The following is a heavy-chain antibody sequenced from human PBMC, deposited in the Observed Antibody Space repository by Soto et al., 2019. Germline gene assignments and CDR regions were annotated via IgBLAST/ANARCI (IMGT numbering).Heavy chain of an antibody. Sequence: SETLSLTCTVSGGYISSGGYYWSWIRQHPGKGLEWIGYIYYSGSTYYNPSLKSRVTISVDTSKNQFSLKLSSVTAADTAVYYCAREVAARLGYFDYWGQGTLVTVSS. J-gene: IGHJ4*02. CDR3: AREVAARLGYFDY. CDR1: GGYISSGGYY. V-gene: IGHV4-31*03. CDR2: IYYSGST. D-gene: IGHD6-6*01.